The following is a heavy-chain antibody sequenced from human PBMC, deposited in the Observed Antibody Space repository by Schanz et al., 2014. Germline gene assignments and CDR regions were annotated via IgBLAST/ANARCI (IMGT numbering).Heavy chain of an antibody. CDR1: GYTFTSSG. D-gene: IGHD6-13*01. Sequence: QVQLVQSGAEVKKPGASVKVSCKASGYTFTSSGFSWVRQAPGQGLEWMGWINGYNAHTNYAQKFQGRVIMTRDTSITTAYMDLSRLTSDDTAVYYCARVYRWQHILGHFDSWGQGSLVTVSS. V-gene: IGHV1-18*01. J-gene: IGHJ4*02. CDR2: INGYNAHT. CDR3: ARVYRWQHILGHFDS.